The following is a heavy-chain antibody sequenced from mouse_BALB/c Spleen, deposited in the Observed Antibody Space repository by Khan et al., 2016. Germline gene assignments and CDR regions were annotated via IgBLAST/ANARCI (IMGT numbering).Heavy chain of an antibody. D-gene: IGHD4-1*01. Sequence: QVQLTQSGAELMKPGASVKISCRATGYTFSSYWIEWIKQRPGHGLEWIGQILPGSGSTNYNENFKGKATFNADTSYNTVYMQLISLTSEDSAVYCCARNWAFYYWGQGPTLTVSS. CDR3: ARNWAFYY. V-gene: IGHV1-9*01. CDR1: GYTFSSYW. J-gene: IGHJ2*01. CDR2: ILPGSGST.